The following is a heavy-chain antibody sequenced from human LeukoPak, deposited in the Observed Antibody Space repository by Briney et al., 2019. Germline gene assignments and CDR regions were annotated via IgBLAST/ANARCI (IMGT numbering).Heavy chain of an antibody. D-gene: IGHD3-10*01. J-gene: IGHJ4*02. CDR1: GFTFSSYE. CDR2: ISSSGTTM. Sequence: PGGSLRLSCAASGFTFSSYEMNWVRQAPGKGPEWVSYISSSGTTMYYADSVKGRFTISRDNAKSSLYLQMNSLRAEDTAVYYCARSPYFGAGSYFPDYWGQGTQVTVSS. CDR3: ARSPYFGAGSYFPDY. V-gene: IGHV3-48*03.